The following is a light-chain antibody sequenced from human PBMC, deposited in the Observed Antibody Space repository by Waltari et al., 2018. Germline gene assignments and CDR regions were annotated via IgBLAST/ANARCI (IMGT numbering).Light chain of an antibody. CDR3: QQRSNWPPLT. Sequence: EIVLTQSPATLSLSPGERATLSCRASQSIGTYLAWYQQKPGQAPRLLIYDASNRATGIPARLSGSGSGTDFTITISSLEPEDFAVYYCQQRSNWPPLTCGGGTKVEIK. CDR2: DAS. V-gene: IGKV3-11*01. J-gene: IGKJ4*01. CDR1: QSIGTY.